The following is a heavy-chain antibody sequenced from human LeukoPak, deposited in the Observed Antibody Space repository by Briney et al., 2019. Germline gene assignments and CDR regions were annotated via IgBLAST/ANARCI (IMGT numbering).Heavy chain of an antibody. CDR3: AKVKRSSSWYSAFDI. CDR2: ISYDGSNK. CDR1: GFTFSSYG. D-gene: IGHD6-13*01. V-gene: IGHV3-30*18. J-gene: IGHJ3*02. Sequence: EGSLRLSCAASGFTFSSYGMHWVRQAPGKGLEWVAVISYDGSNKYYADSVKGRFTISRDNSKNTLYLQMNSLRAEDTAVYYCAKVKRSSSWYSAFDIWGQGTMVTVSS.